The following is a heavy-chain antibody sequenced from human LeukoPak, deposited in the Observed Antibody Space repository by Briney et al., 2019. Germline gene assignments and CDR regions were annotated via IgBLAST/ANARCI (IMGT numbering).Heavy chain of an antibody. CDR3: AKAPQYDILTGYADY. J-gene: IGHJ4*02. CDR1: GFTFSDYY. Sequence: GGSLRLSCAASGFTFSDYYMSWIRQAPGKGLEWVSYISSSSSHTNCVDSVKGRFTISRDNAKNSLYLQMNSLRAEDTALYYCAKAPQYDILTGYADYWGQGTLVTVSS. D-gene: IGHD3-9*01. V-gene: IGHV3-11*05. CDR2: ISSSSSHT.